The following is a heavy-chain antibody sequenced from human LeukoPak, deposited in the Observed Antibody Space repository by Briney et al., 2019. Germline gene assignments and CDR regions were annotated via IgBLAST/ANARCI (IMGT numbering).Heavy chain of an antibody. D-gene: IGHD2/OR15-2a*01. CDR3: ASEPAFYVGYVPHYFDY. CDR2: IKQHGSEN. J-gene: IGHJ4*02. CDR1: GFTLSSYW. Sequence: GGPLRLSCAASGFTLSSYWMTCLRQAPGKELERVANIKQHGSENNYVHCVKGRFHIPRDNAKNSLYLQMNSLRAEDTGVYYCASEPAFYVGYVPHYFDYWGQGTLVTVSS. V-gene: IGHV3-7*03.